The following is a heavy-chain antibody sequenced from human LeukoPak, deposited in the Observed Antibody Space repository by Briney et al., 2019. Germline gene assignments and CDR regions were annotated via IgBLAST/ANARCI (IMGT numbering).Heavy chain of an antibody. D-gene: IGHD3-22*01. J-gene: IGHJ5*02. V-gene: IGHV3-23*01. Sequence: GGTLRLSCAASGFTFSSYGMSWVRQAPGKGLEWVSAISGSGGSTYYADSVKGRFTISRDNSKNTLYLQMNSLRAEDTAVYYCAAYSSGSPPPDLWGQGTLVNVSS. CDR3: AAYSSGSPPPDL. CDR2: ISGSGGST. CDR1: GFTFSSYG.